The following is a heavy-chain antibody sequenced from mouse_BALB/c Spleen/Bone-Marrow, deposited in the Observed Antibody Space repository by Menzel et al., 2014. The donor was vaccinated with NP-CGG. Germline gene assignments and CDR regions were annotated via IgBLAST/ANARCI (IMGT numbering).Heavy chain of an antibody. J-gene: IGHJ2*01. CDR3: ARGLGEIWGY. Sequence: VQLQQSGAELVRPGTSVQLSCKASGYSFTNYWTNWVKQRPGQGLEWIGMIHPSDSESRLNQKFKDKDTLTVDKSSTTAYMQLSSPTSEDSAVYYCARGLGEIWGYWGQGTTLTVSS. CDR1: GYSFTNYW. V-gene: IGHV1-61*01. D-gene: IGHD4-1*01. CDR2: IHPSDSES.